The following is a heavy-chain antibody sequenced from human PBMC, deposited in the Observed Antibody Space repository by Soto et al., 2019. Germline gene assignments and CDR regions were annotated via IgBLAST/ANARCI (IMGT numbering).Heavy chain of an antibody. Sequence: GGSLRLSCAASGFSFIDYAINWVRQVPGRGLEYVAGIGGRGGNAFYADSMKGRFSISRDNSKNTVYLHMHNLRVDDSAMYYCAKARHSGDFAGSYDSWGQGTLVTVSS. CDR2: IGGRGGNA. J-gene: IGHJ5*02. CDR3: AKARHSGDFAGSYDS. D-gene: IGHD2-21*02. CDR1: GFSFIDYA. V-gene: IGHV3-23*01.